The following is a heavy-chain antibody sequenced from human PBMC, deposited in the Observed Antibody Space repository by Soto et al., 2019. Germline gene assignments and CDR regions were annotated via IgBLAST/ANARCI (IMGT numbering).Heavy chain of an antibody. V-gene: IGHV3-33*01. CDR2: IWYDGSNK. D-gene: IGHD3-10*01. J-gene: IGHJ6*02. Sequence: SLRLSCAASGFTLSSYGMHWVRQAPGKGLEWEAVIWYDGSNKYYADSVKGRFTISRDNSKNTLYLQMNSLRAEDTAVYYCARELWFGELFLDYYYYGMDVWGQGTTVTSP. CDR1: GFTLSSYG. CDR3: ARELWFGELFLDYYYYGMDV.